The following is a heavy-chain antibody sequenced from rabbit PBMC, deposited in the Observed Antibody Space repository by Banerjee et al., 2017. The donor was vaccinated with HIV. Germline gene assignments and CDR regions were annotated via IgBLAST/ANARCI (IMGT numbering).Heavy chain of an antibody. D-gene: IGHD4-1*01. CDR1: GFDFNSYY. V-gene: IGHV1S40*01. J-gene: IGHJ4*01. CDR2: IHAGKGST. CDR3: ARDLAGVIGWNFNL. Sequence: QSVEESGGRLVQPGGSLTLSCKASGFDFNSYYISWVRQAPGKGLEWIGIIHAGKGSTEYASWVNGRFTISKTSSTTVTLQMTSLTAADTATYFCARDLAGVIGWNFNLWGPGTLVTV.